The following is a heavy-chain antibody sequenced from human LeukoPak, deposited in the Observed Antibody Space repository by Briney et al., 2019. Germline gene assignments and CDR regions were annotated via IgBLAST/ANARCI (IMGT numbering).Heavy chain of an antibody. CDR3: TRSVGITGTTSYYYMDV. CDR2: IKQDGSEK. CDR1: GFTFSSYW. J-gene: IGHJ6*03. D-gene: IGHD1-7*01. Sequence: PGGSLRLSCAASGFTFSSYWMSWVRQAPGKGLEWVANIKQDGSEKYYVDSVKGRFTISRDNAKNSLYLQMNSLRAEDTAVYYCTRSVGITGTTSYYYMDVWGKGTTVTVSS. V-gene: IGHV3-7*01.